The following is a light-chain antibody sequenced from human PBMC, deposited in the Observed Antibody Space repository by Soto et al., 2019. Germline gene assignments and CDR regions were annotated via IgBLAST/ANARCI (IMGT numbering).Light chain of an antibody. CDR3: SSYTSRTTPV. J-gene: IGLJ2*01. Sequence: QSVLTQPASVSGSPGQSITISCTGTSSDVGGYNYVSWYQQHPGKAPKLVISEVSNRPSGVSHRFSGSRSGNTASLTISGLQAEDEADYHCSSYTSRTTPVFGGGTKLTVL. V-gene: IGLV2-14*01. CDR1: SSDVGGYNY. CDR2: EVS.